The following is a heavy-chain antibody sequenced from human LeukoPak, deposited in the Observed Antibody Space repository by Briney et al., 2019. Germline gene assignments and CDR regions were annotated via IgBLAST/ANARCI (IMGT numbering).Heavy chain of an antibody. J-gene: IGHJ6*02. CDR3: ARDRTSKSYYYYGMDV. CDR2: IYYSGST. V-gene: IGHV4-31*03. Sequence: PSQTLSLTCTVSGVSISSGGHYWSWIRQHPGKGLEWIGYIYYSGSTYYNPSLKSRVTISVDTSKNQFSLKLSSVTAADTAVYYCARDRTSKSYYYYGMDVWGQGTTVTVSS. CDR1: GVSISSGGHY. D-gene: IGHD3-16*01.